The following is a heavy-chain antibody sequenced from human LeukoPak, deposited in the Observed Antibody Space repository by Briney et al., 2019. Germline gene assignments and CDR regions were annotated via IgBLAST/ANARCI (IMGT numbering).Heavy chain of an antibody. V-gene: IGHV1-69*13. J-gene: IGHJ4*02. D-gene: IGHD5-12*01. CDR3: ARPKSGYDSYYFDY. CDR2: IIPIFGTA. Sequence: SVKVSCKASGYTFTSYGISWVRQAPGQGLEWMGGIIPIFGTANYAQKFQGRVTITADESTSTAYMELSSLRSEDTAVYYCARPKSGYDSYYFDYWGQGTLVTVSS. CDR1: GYTFTSYG.